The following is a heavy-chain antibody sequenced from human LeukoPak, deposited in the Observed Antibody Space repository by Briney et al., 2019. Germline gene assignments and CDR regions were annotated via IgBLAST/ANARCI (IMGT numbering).Heavy chain of an antibody. J-gene: IGHJ4*02. CDR3: ARVGAAGTFSYYFDY. Sequence: PGGSLRLSCAASGFTVSSNYMSWVRQAPGKGLEWVSVIYSGGSTYYADSVEGRFTISRDNSKNTLYLQMNSLRAEDTAVYYCARVGAAGTFSYYFDYWGQGTLVTVSS. V-gene: IGHV3-53*01. CDR1: GFTVSSNY. D-gene: IGHD6-13*01. CDR2: IYSGGST.